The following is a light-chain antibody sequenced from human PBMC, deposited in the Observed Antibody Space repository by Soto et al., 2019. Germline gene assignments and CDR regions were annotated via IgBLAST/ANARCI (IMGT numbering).Light chain of an antibody. CDR1: QSVSSSY. CDR3: QQCGSSSWT. CDR2: GAS. J-gene: IGKJ1*01. V-gene: IGKV3-20*01. Sequence: EIVLTQSPGTLSLSPGERATLSCRASQSVSSSYLAWYQQKPGQAPRLLIYGASSRATGIPDRVSGSGSGTDFTLTISRLEPEDFAVYYCQQCGSSSWTFGQGTKVEIK.